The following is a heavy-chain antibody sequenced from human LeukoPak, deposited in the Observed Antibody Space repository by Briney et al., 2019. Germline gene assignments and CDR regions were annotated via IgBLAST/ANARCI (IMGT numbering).Heavy chain of an antibody. CDR1: GGTFSSYA. Sequence: ASVKVSCKASGGTFSSYAISWVRQAPGQGLEWMGGIIPIFGTANYALKFQGRVTITTDESTSTAYMELSSLRSEDTAVYYCARGPLHCSSTSCYMDAFDIWGQGTMVTVSS. CDR3: ARGPLHCSSTSCYMDAFDI. CDR2: IIPIFGTA. V-gene: IGHV1-69*05. J-gene: IGHJ3*02. D-gene: IGHD2-2*02.